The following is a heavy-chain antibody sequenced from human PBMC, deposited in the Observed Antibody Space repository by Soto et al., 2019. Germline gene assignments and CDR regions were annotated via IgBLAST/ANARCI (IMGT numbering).Heavy chain of an antibody. D-gene: IGHD3-3*01. V-gene: IGHV1-69*13. CDR3: ARVVRGVGVVHFFGWVDP. CDR2: IIPIYGTA. Sequence: ASVKVSCKASGGTFSSYAISWVRQAPGQGLEWMGGIIPIYGTASYEQNFQGRVTITADESTSTAYMELSSLRPEDTAVYYCARVVRGVGVVHFFGWVDPWGQGTLLTV. J-gene: IGHJ5*02. CDR1: GGTFSSYA.